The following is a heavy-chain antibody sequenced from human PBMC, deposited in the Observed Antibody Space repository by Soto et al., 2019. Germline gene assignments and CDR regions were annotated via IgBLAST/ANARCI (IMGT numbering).Heavy chain of an antibody. CDR3: ARDVRGDYGDYTYYYYYYYMDV. V-gene: IGHV4-31*03. Sequence: SETLSLTCTVAGGSSSSGGYYLSWIRQHPGKGLEWIGYIYYSGSTYYNPSLKSRVTISVDTSKNQFSLKLSSVTAADTAVYYCARDVRGDYGDYTYYYYYYYMDVWGKGTTVTVSS. CDR1: GGSSSSGGYY. J-gene: IGHJ6*03. CDR2: IYYSGST. D-gene: IGHD4-17*01.